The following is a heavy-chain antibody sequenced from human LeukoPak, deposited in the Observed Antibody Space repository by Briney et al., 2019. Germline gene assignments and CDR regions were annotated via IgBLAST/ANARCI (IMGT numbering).Heavy chain of an antibody. D-gene: IGHD7-27*01. CDR2: INSGGSGT. CDR3: ATSLGPLTEY. CDR1: GFAFSSNW. Sequence: PGGSLSLSCAASGFAFSSNWMHWVRQTPGKGLVWVSRINSGGSGTSCADSVEGRFTISRDNAKNTLYLQMNSLKGEDTAVYYCATSLGPLTEYWGQGTLVTVSS. J-gene: IGHJ4*02. V-gene: IGHV3-74*01.